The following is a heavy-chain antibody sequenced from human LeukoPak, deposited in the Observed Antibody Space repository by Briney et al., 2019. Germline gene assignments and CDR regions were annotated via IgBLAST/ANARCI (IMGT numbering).Heavy chain of an antibody. CDR3: AKDRSIQLWFGELSASDAFDI. V-gene: IGHV3-23*01. D-gene: IGHD3-10*01. CDR2: INGAGGAT. J-gene: IGHJ3*02. CDR1: GFTFNKYA. Sequence: HPGGSLRLSCVVSGFTFNKYAMSWFRHTPGKGLEWVSAINGAGGATYYADSVKGRFTISRDNSKNTLYLQMNGLRAEDTAVYYCAKDRSIQLWFGELSASDAFDIWGQGTMVTVSS.